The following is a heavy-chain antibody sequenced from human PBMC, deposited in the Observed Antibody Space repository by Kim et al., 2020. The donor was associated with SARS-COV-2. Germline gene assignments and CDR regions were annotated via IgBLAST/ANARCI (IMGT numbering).Heavy chain of an antibody. CDR1: GFTFSSYE. CDR2: ISSSGSTI. V-gene: IGHV3-48*03. J-gene: IGHJ6*01. D-gene: IGHD6-25*01. CDR3: AREGTAAGKYYYYGMDA. Sequence: GGSLRLSCAASGFTFSSYEMNWVRQAPGKGLEWVAYISSSGSTIYYADSVKGRFTISRDNAKNSLYLQMNSLRAEDTAVYYCAREGTAAGKYYYYGMDACGPGDPGTPSS.